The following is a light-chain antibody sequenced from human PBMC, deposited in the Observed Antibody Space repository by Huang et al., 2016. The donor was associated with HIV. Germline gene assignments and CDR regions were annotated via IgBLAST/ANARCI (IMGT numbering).Light chain of an antibody. CDR1: QSVSSN. CDR3: QQYNNSPGT. V-gene: IGKV3-15*01. CDR2: GAS. J-gene: IGKJ1*01. Sequence: EIVMTQSPATLSVSPGERATLSCRASQSVSSNLAWYQQKPGQAPRLLIYGASTRATGSPARFSGSGSGTEFTLTISSLQSEDFAVYYCQQYNNSPGTFGQGTKVEIK.